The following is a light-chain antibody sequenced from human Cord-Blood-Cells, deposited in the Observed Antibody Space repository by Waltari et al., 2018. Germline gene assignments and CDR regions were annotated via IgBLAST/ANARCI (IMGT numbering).Light chain of an antibody. Sequence: QSALTHPAPPSGAPGPSITIPCPGTSRHGGGYKHVSWYQQHPGKAPKLMIYDVSNRPSGVSNRFSGSKSSNTASRTISGLQAEDEADYYCSSYTSSSTLVFGGGTKLTVL. CDR1: SRHGGGYKH. V-gene: IGLV2-14*01. J-gene: IGLJ3*02. CDR2: DVS. CDR3: SSYTSSSTLV.